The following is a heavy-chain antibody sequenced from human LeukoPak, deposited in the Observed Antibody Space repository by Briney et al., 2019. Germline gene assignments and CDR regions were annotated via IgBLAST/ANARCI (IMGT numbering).Heavy chain of an antibody. Sequence: SGGSLRLSCAASGFTFSSYGMHWVRQAPGKGLEWVAVISYDGSNKYYADSVKGRFTISRDNSKNTLYLQMNSLRAEDTAVYYCAKEAIAVADQRENWFDPWGQGTLVTVSS. CDR2: ISYDGSNK. CDR3: AKEAIAVADQRENWFDP. J-gene: IGHJ5*02. V-gene: IGHV3-30*18. CDR1: GFTFSSYG. D-gene: IGHD6-19*01.